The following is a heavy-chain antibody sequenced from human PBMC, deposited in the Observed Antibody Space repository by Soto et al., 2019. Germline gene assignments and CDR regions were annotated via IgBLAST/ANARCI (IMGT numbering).Heavy chain of an antibody. V-gene: IGHV3-30-3*01. Sequence: QVQLVESGGGVVQPGRSLRLSCAASGFTFSSYAMHWVRQAPGKGLEWVAVISYDGSNKYYADSVKGRFTISRDNSKNTLYLQMNSLRAEDTAVYYCARDIVVVVAATGRRYNWFDPWGQGTLVTVSS. D-gene: IGHD2-15*01. CDR3: ARDIVVVVAATGRRYNWFDP. J-gene: IGHJ5*02. CDR2: ISYDGSNK. CDR1: GFTFSSYA.